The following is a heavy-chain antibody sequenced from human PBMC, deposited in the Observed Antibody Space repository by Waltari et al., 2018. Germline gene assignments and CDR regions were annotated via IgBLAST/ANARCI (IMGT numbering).Heavy chain of an antibody. V-gene: IGHV3-33*01. Sequence: QVQLVESGGGVVQPGRSLRLSCAASGFTFSSYGMHWVRQAPGKGLEWVVVRWDDGSKKYYADSVKGRFTISRDNSKNTLYLQMNSLRAEDTAVYYCARGGSAATDYWGQGTLVTVSS. CDR3: ARGGSAATDY. D-gene: IGHD6-13*01. CDR2: RWDDGSKK. J-gene: IGHJ4*02. CDR1: GFTFSSYG.